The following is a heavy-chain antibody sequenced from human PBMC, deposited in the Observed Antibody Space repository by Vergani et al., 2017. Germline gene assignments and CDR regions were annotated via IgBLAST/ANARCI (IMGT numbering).Heavy chain of an antibody. CDR2: IYPGDSDT. Sequence: VQLVQSGAEVKKPGESLKISCKGSGYSFTSYWIGWVRQMPGKGLEWMGIIYPGDSDTRYSPSFQGQVTISADKSISTAYLQWRSLKASDTAMYYCARLSQGESPAAPFHWYFDLWGRGTLVTVSS. CDR3: ARLSQGESPAAPFHWYFDL. CDR1: GYSFTSYW. D-gene: IGHD3-16*01. V-gene: IGHV5-51*03. J-gene: IGHJ2*01.